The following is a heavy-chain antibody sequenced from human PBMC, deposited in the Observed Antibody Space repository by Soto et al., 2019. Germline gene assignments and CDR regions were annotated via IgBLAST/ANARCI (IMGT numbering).Heavy chain of an antibody. CDR3: ARVRITIFGVVIYYFDY. D-gene: IGHD3-3*01. J-gene: IGHJ4*02. CDR2: INHSGST. CDR1: GGSFSGYY. Sequence: SETLSLTCAVYGGSFSGYYWSWIRQPPGKGLEWVGEINHSGSTNYNPSLKSRVTISVDTSKNQFSLKLSSVTAADTAVYYCARVRITIFGVVIYYFDYWGQGTLVTVS. V-gene: IGHV4-34*01.